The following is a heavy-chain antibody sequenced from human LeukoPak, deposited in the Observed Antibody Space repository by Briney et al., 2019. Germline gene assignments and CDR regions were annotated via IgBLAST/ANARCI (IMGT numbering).Heavy chain of an antibody. CDR2: IYYSGST. V-gene: IGHV4-59*08. J-gene: IGHJ4*02. CDR1: GGSMTNYY. D-gene: IGHD6-19*01. Sequence: KPSETLSLTCTVSGGSMTNYYWTWIRQPPGKGLEWIWYIYYSGSTNYNPSLMRRVTISEDTSKGHFSLRLSSVTAADTAVYSCARSGFYNTGWAHFDSWGQGALVTVSS. CDR3: ARSGFYNTGWAHFDS.